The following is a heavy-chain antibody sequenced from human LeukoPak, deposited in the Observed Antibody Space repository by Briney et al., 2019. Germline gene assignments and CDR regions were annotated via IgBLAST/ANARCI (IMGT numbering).Heavy chain of an antibody. Sequence: PSQTLSLTCTVYGGSLTGASYYWSWIRQNPGKGLKWIGYISYSGSTYYNPSLKSRVTISVDTSKNQFSLKLSSVTAADTAVYYCASHYSSSPLDYWGQGTLVTVSS. V-gene: IGHV4-30-4*08. CDR2: ISYSGST. J-gene: IGHJ4*02. CDR3: ASHYSSSPLDY. CDR1: GGSLTGASYY. D-gene: IGHD6-6*01.